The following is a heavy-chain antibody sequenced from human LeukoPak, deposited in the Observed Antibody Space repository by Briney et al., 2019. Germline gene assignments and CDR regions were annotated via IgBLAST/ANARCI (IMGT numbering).Heavy chain of an antibody. V-gene: IGHV3-7*01. CDR1: GFTFSNYW. Sequence: PGGSLRLSCAAFGFTFSNYWMSWVRQAPGKGLEWVANIKEDGSEKYYVDSVKGRFTISRDNAKNSLYLQMNSLRAEDTALYYCAREVSEGFDFWGQGTLVTVSS. CDR3: AREVSEGFDF. J-gene: IGHJ4*02. CDR2: IKEDGSEK. D-gene: IGHD3-22*01.